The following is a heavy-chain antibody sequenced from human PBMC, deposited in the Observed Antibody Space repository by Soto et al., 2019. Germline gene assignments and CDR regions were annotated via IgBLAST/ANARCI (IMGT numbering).Heavy chain of an antibody. CDR1: GFTFTSYN. Sequence: ASVKVSCKASGFTFTSYNIHWVRQAPGQGLEWMGIINPSGGGTSYAQKFQGRVTMTRDKSTSTAYMELSSLRSEDTAVYYCARGVNWFDPWGQGTLVTVSS. J-gene: IGHJ5*02. CDR2: INPSGGGT. V-gene: IGHV1-46*03. CDR3: ARGVNWFDP.